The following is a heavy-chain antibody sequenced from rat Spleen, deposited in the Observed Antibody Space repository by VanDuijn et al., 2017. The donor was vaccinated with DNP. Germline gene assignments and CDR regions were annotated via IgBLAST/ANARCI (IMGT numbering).Heavy chain of an antibody. CDR2: IYTGSGGT. J-gene: IGHJ1*01. CDR1: GYTFTTYY. D-gene: IGHD1-4*01. Sequence: QVQLQQSGAELAKPGSSVMISCRASGYTFTTYYIGWIKQTTRQGLEFIGYIYTGSGGTNYNEKFKGKATLTVDKSSSTAFMHLSSLTPDDSAVYYCARRRLPYWYFDFWGPGTMVTVSS. V-gene: IGHV1-43*01. CDR3: ARRRLPYWYFDF.